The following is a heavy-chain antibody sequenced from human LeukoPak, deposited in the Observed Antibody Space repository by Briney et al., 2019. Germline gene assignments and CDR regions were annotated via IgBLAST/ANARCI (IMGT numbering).Heavy chain of an antibody. D-gene: IGHD2-8*01. Sequence: ASVKVSCKASGYTFTSYGISWVRQAPGQGLGWMGWISAYNGNTNYAQKLQGRLTMTTDTSTSTAYMELRSLRSEDTAVYYCASFYPLPAHCTNGVCYSGPLDYWGQGTLVTVSS. V-gene: IGHV1-18*01. CDR1: GYTFTSYG. CDR3: ASFYPLPAHCTNGVCYSGPLDY. CDR2: ISAYNGNT. J-gene: IGHJ4*02.